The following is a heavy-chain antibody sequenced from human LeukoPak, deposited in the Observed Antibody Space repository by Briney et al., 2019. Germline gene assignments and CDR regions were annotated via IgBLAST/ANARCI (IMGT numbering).Heavy chain of an antibody. CDR2: INPNSGGT. V-gene: IGHV1-2*02. CDR1: GYTFTGYY. Sequence: GASVKVSCKTSGYTFTGYYMHWVRQAPGQGLEWMGWINPNSGGTNYAQKFQGRVTMTRDTSTSTAYMELRSLRSDDTAVYYCARDVPNYYDSSGYETTFGYWGQGTLVTVSS. CDR3: ARDVPNYYDSSGYETTFGY. J-gene: IGHJ4*02. D-gene: IGHD3-22*01.